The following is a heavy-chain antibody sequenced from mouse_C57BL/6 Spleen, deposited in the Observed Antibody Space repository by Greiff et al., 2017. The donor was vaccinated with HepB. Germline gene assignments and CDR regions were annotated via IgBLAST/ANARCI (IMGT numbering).Heavy chain of an antibody. Sequence: DVKLQESGGGLVKPGGSLKLSCAASGFTFSSYTMSWVRQTPEKRLEWVATISGGGGNTYYPDSVKGRFTISRDNAKNTLYLQMSSLRSEDTALYYCARDGYYVYYFDYWGQGTTLTVSS. D-gene: IGHD2-3*01. J-gene: IGHJ2*01. CDR3: ARDGYYVYYFDY. CDR2: ISGGGGNT. V-gene: IGHV5-9*01. CDR1: GFTFSSYT.